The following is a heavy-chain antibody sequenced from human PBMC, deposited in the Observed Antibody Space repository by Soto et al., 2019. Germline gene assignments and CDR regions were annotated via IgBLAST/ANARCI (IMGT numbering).Heavy chain of an antibody. Sequence: SETLSLTCTVSGGSTSSSSYYWGWIRQPPGKGLEWIGSIYYSGSTYYNPSLKSRVTISVDTSKNQFSLKLSSVTAADTAVYYCARDSSGYYYGPPGFDYWGQGTLVTVYS. CDR1: GGSTSSSSYY. CDR3: ARDSSGYYYGPPGFDY. D-gene: IGHD3-22*01. J-gene: IGHJ4*02. CDR2: IYYSGST. V-gene: IGHV4-39*01.